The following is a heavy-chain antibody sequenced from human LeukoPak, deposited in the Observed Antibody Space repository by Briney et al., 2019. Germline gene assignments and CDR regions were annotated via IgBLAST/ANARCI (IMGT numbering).Heavy chain of an antibody. D-gene: IGHD1-1*01. CDR1: GFTFSSYS. CDR3: ARDLRRQERNGMDV. J-gene: IGHJ6*02. CDR2: ISSSSSYI. Sequence: PGGSLRLSCAASGFTFSSYSMNWVRQAPGNGLEWVSSISSSSSYIYYADSVKGRFTISRDNAKNSLYLQMNSLRAEDTAVYYCARDLRRQERNGMDVWGQGTTVTVSS. V-gene: IGHV3-21*01.